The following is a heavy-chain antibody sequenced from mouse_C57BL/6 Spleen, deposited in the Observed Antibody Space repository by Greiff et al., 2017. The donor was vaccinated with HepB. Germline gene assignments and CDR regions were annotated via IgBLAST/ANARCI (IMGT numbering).Heavy chain of an antibody. D-gene: IGHD1-1*01. CDR1: GFTFSSYA. V-gene: IGHV5-9-1*02. CDR3: TRENLYGSPDY. J-gene: IGHJ2*01. CDR2: ISSGGDYI. Sequence: EVHLVESGEGLVKPGGSLKLSCAASGFTFSSYAMSWVRQTPEKRLEWVAYISSGGDYIYYADTVKGRFTISRDNARNTLYLQMSSLKSEDTAMYYCTRENLYGSPDYWGQGTTLTVSS.